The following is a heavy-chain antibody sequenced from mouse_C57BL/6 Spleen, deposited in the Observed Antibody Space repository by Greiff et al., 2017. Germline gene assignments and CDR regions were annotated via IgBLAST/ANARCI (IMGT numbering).Heavy chain of an antibody. CDR2: IYPGSGNP. D-gene: IGHD2-4*01. CDR3: TLYYDYVAFAY. Sequence: VKLMESGAELVRPGASVKLSCKASGYTFTDYYINWVKQRPGQGLEWIARIYPGSGNPYYNEKFKGKATLTAEKSSSTSYMQLSSLTSEDSAVYFCTLYYDYVAFAYRGQGTLVTVSA. CDR1: GYTFTDYY. V-gene: IGHV1-76*01. J-gene: IGHJ3*01.